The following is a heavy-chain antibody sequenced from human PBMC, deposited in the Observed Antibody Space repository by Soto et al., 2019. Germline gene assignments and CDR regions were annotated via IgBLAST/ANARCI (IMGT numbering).Heavy chain of an antibody. CDR2: ISGSGGST. V-gene: IGHV3-23*01. J-gene: IGHJ4*02. CDR1: GFTFGSYA. D-gene: IGHD1-26*01. CDR3: ARAKVGNFDY. Sequence: GGSLRLSCAASGFTFGSYAVSWVRQAPGKGLEWVSAISGSGGSTYYADSVKGRFTISRDNAKNTLYLQMNSLRAEDTAVYYCARAKVGNFDYWGQGTLVTVSS.